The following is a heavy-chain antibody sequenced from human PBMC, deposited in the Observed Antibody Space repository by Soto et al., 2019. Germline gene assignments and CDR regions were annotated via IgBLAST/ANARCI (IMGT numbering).Heavy chain of an antibody. CDR3: AKKRGGSGYPYAMDV. CDR1: GGSVSSASYY. J-gene: IGHJ6*02. CDR2: IYYSGST. D-gene: IGHD3-22*01. Sequence: NPSETLSLTCTVSGGSVSSASYYWSWIRQPPGKGLEWIGYIYYSGSTKYNPSLKSRVIISVDTSKNQFSLKLGSVTAADTAVYYCAKKRGGSGYPYAMDVWGQGTTVTVSS. V-gene: IGHV4-61*01.